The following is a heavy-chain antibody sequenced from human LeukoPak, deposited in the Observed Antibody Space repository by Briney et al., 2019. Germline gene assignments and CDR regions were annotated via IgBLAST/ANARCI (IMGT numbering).Heavy chain of an antibody. D-gene: IGHD3-22*01. CDR1: GGSFSGYY. CDR3: ARARAHLKYYHDSSGYYYFDY. J-gene: IGHJ4*02. V-gene: IGHV4-34*01. Sequence: PSETLSLTCAVYGGSFSGYYWSWIRQPPGKGLEWIGEINHSGSTNYNPSLKSRVTISVDTSKNQFSLKLNSVTAADTAVYYCARARAHLKYYHDSSGYYYFDYWGQGTLVTVSS. CDR2: INHSGST.